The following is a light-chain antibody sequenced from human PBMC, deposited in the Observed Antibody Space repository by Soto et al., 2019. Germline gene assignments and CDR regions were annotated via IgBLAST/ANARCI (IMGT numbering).Light chain of an antibody. V-gene: IGKV4-1*01. CDR1: QSVLYSSNNKNY. J-gene: IGKJ5*01. CDR3: QQYYSLPIT. Sequence: DIVMTQSPDSLAVSLCERATINCKSSQSVLYSSNNKNYLAWYQQKPGQPPKLLIYWASTRESGVPDRFSGSGSGTEFTLTISSLQAEDVAAYYCQQYYSLPITFGQGTRLEIK. CDR2: WAS.